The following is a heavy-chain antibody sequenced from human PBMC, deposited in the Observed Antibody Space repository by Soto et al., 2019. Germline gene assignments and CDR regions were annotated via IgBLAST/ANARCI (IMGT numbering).Heavy chain of an antibody. D-gene: IGHD3-22*01. CDR3: ATPGPASYYYDSSGTGRPTYYYYGMDV. Sequence: SETLSLTCTVSGGSISSSSYYWGWIRQPPGKGLEWIGSIYYSGSTYYNPSLKSRVTISVDTSKNQFSLKLSSVTAADTAVYYCATPGPASYYYDSSGTGRPTYYYYGMDVWGQGTTVTVSS. CDR2: IYYSGST. V-gene: IGHV4-39*01. CDR1: GGSISSSSYY. J-gene: IGHJ6*02.